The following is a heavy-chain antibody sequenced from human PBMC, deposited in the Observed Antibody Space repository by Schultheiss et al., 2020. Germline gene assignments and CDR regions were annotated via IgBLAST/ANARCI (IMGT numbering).Heavy chain of an antibody. J-gene: IGHJ5*02. CDR1: GGSISSYY. Sequence: SETLSLTCTVSGGSISSYYWSWIRQPPGKGLEWIGEINHSGSTNYNPSLKSRVTISVDTSKNQFSLKLNSVTAADTAVYYCARVGNIVRRRPNWFDPWGQGTMVTVSS. CDR3: ARVGNIVRRRPNWFDP. D-gene: IGHD2/OR15-2a*01. V-gene: IGHV4-59*08. CDR2: INHSGST.